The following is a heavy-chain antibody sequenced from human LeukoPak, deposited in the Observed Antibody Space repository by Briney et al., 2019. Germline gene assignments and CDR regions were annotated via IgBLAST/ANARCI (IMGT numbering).Heavy chain of an antibody. CDR1: GFTVSSNY. CDR2: ISGSSDST. D-gene: IGHD3-10*01. V-gene: IGHV3-23*01. J-gene: IGHJ4*02. Sequence: GGSLRLSCAASGFTVSSNYMSWVRQAPGKGLEWVSVISGSSDSTYYADSVKGLFTISRDNSKNTLYLQMNRLRVEDTAVYYCAKVAYYFGSGSYYKSPLDYWGQGTLVTVSS. CDR3: AKVAYYFGSGSYYKSPLDY.